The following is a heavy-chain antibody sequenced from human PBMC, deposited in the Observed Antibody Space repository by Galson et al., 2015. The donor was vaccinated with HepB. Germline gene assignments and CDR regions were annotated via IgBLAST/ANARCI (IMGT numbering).Heavy chain of an antibody. CDR1: GFTFSDYS. CDR2: ISSSGSSL. CDR3: TRELSSQGHDC. Sequence: SLRLSCAASGFTFSDYSMNWVRQAPGKGLEWVASISSSGSSLFHADSVKGRFTISRDNAKNSLYLQMNSLRVEDTAVYYCTRELSSQGHDCWGQGTLVTVSA. J-gene: IGHJ4*02. D-gene: IGHD2-15*01. V-gene: IGHV3-21*01.